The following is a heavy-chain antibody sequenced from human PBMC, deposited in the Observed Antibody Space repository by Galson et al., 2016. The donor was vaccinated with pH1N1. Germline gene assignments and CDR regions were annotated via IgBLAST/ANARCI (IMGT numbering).Heavy chain of an antibody. CDR1: GFSLRTSGVR. J-gene: IGHJ5*02. V-gene: IGHV2-5*02. Sequence: PALVTPPQTLTLTCTFSGFSLRTSGVRVGWIRQPPGKALEWLALIYWDDDKRYSPSLKSRLTITKVTSKNQVVLTMTNMDPVDTATYYCAHSSLGGRLNWFDPWGQGTLVTVSS. D-gene: IGHD3-10*01. CDR2: IYWDDDK. CDR3: AHSSLGGRLNWFDP.